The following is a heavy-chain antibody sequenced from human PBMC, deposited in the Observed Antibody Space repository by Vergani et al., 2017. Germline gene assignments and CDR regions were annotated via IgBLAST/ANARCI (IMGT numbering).Heavy chain of an antibody. D-gene: IGHD2-8*01. Sequence: VQLVESGGGLVKPGGSLRLSCAASGFTFSDFSMSWVRQAPGKGLEWVAFIGSSGPYINYADSVKGRFIISRDNTNNSLFLQLRSLRAEDAAVYYCARDCTSGGCPDNYGMDVWGQGATVIVSS. CDR2: IGSSGPYI. CDR3: ARDCTSGGCPDNYGMDV. J-gene: IGHJ6*02. V-gene: IGHV3-21*06. CDR1: GFTFSDFS.